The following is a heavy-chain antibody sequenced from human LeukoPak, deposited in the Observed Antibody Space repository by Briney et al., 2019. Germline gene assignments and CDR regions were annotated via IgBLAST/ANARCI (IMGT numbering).Heavy chain of an antibody. CDR3: ARDQTYYDFWTGHYTAHYFDS. Sequence: GGSLRLSCAASGFTFSTYWMHWVRQAPGKGLVWVSRVDSDGSSVTYADPVNGRFTVSRDNAKNTLYLQMDSLGVEDTAVYYCARDQTYYDFWTGHYTAHYFDSWGQGTLVTVSS. J-gene: IGHJ4*02. V-gene: IGHV3-74*03. D-gene: IGHD3-3*01. CDR1: GFTFSTYW. CDR2: VDSDGSSV.